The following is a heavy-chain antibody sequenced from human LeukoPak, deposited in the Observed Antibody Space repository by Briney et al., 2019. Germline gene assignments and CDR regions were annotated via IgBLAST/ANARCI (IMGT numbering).Heavy chain of an antibody. Sequence: GGSLRLSCAASGFTFSSYAMHWVRQAPGKGLEWVAVISYDGSNKYYADSVKGRFTISRDNSKNTLYLQMNSLRAEDTAVYYCARASDLSRGVGATQGLDYWGQGTLVTVSS. CDR1: GFTFSSYA. J-gene: IGHJ4*02. CDR3: ARASDLSRGVGATQGLDY. V-gene: IGHV3-30-3*01. D-gene: IGHD1-26*01. CDR2: ISYDGSNK.